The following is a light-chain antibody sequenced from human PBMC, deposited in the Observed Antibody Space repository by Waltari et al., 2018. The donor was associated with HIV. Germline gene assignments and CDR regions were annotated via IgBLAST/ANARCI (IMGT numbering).Light chain of an antibody. CDR1: QAISNY. J-gene: IGKJ1*01. V-gene: IGKV1-27*01. Sequence: DIRMTQSPSSLSASVGDRVTITCRASQAISNYLAWYQKKPGNVPKLLIYAASTLQTGVPFRFSGTGSGTDFTLTISSLQPEDVATYYCQKYNSAPQTFGQGTKVEIK. CDR3: QKYNSAPQT. CDR2: AAS.